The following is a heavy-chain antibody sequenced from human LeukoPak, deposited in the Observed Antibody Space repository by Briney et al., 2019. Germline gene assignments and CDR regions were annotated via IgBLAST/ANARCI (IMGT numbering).Heavy chain of an antibody. Sequence: SVKVSCKASGGTFISYAISWVRQAPGQGLEWMGGIIPIFGTANYAQKFQGRVTITADESTSTAYMELRSLRSDDTAVYYCARDLEFWGFDPWGQGTLVTVSS. V-gene: IGHV1-69*01. CDR1: GGTFISYA. CDR2: IIPIFGTA. D-gene: IGHD3/OR15-3a*01. J-gene: IGHJ5*02. CDR3: ARDLEFWGFDP.